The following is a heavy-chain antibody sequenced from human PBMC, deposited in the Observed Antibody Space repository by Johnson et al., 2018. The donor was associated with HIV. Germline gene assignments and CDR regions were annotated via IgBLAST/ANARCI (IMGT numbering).Heavy chain of an antibody. D-gene: IGHD5-24*01. Sequence: QVQLVESGGGVVQPGRSLRLSCAASGFTFSSYAMHWVRQAPGKGLEWVAVIWYDGSNRNYADSVKGRFTISRDNSRNAMSLQMNSLRADDTAVYYCARDYNGAFDVWGQGTLVTVSS. CDR2: IWYDGSNR. CDR3: ARDYNGAFDV. V-gene: IGHV3-33*08. CDR1: GFTFSSYA. J-gene: IGHJ3*01.